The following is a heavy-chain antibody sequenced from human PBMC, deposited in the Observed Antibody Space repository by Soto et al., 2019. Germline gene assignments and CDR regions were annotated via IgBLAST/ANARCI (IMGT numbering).Heavy chain of an antibody. J-gene: IGHJ4*02. Sequence: VKVSCKASGGPFSSYAIIWVRQAPGQGLEWMGGIIPIFGTANYAQKFQGRVTITADESTSTAYMELSSLRSEDTAVYYCERGYSGYELPFAYWGQGTLVTVSS. CDR2: IIPIFGTA. V-gene: IGHV1-69*01. CDR1: GGPFSSYA. CDR3: ERGYSGYELPFAY. D-gene: IGHD5-12*01.